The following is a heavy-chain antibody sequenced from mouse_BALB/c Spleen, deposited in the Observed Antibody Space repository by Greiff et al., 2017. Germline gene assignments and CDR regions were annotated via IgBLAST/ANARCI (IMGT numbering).Heavy chain of an antibody. J-gene: IGHJ2*01. D-gene: IGHD1-1*01. CDR1: GFTFSSFG. Sequence: EVQVVESGGGLVQPGGSRKLSCAASGFTFSSFGMHWVRQAPEKGLEWVAYISSGSSTIYYADTVKGRFTISRDNPKNTLFLQMTSLRSEDTAMYYCARGGHYGSSDYLDYWGQGTTLTVSS. CDR2: ISSGSSTI. V-gene: IGHV5-17*02. CDR3: ARGGHYGSSDYLDY.